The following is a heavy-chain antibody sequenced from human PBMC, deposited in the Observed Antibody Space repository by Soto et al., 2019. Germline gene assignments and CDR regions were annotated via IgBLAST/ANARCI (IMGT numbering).Heavy chain of an antibody. CDR1: GASIRGFY. J-gene: IGHJ5*02. D-gene: IGHD1-1*01. CDR2: IYATGTT. Sequence: SETLSLTCTVSGASIRGFYWSWIRKSAGKGLEWIGRIYATGTTDYNPSLKSRVMMSVDTSKKQFSLKLRSVTAADTAVYYCVRDGTKTLRDWFDPWGQGIAVTVSS. V-gene: IGHV4-4*07. CDR3: VRDGTKTLRDWFDP.